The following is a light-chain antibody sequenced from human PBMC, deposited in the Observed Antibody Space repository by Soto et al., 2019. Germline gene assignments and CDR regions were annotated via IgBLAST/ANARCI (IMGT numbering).Light chain of an antibody. CDR3: QQSYGTPWT. J-gene: IGKJ1*01. CDR1: QSISNH. CDR2: AAS. V-gene: IGKV1-39*01. Sequence: DIQMTQSPSSLSASVRDRITITCRASQSISNHLNWYQQKPGKGPNLLIYAASRLQRGVPSRFSGSGSGRDFVLTISSLQPEDSATYYCQQSYGTPWTFGQGTKV.